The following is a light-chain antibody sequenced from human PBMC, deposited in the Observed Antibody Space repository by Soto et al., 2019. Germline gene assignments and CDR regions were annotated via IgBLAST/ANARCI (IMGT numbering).Light chain of an antibody. J-gene: IGKJ1*01. CDR3: QQYKKWPRT. V-gene: IGKV3-15*01. CDR1: QSVSSN. Sequence: EIVMTQSPATLSVSPGERATLSCRASQSVSSNLAWYQQKAGQAPRLLIYDASTRAAGIPARFSGSGSGTEFTLTISSLQSEDFAVYYCQQYKKWPRTFGQGTKVEIK. CDR2: DAS.